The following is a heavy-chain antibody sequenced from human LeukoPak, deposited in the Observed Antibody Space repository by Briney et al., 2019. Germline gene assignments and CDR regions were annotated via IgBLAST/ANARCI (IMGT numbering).Heavy chain of an antibody. Sequence: SVKVSCKASGGTFSSYAISWVRQAPGQGLEWMGRIIPIFGTANYAQKFQGRVTITTDESTSTAYMELSSLRSEDTAVYYCARDNYDGSGYYDYWGQGTLVTVSS. CDR1: GGTFSSYA. CDR3: ARDNYDGSGYYDY. CDR2: IIPIFGTA. D-gene: IGHD3-22*01. J-gene: IGHJ4*02. V-gene: IGHV1-69*05.